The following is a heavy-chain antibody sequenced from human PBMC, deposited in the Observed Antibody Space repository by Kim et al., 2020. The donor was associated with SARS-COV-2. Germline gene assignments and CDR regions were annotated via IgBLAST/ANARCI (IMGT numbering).Heavy chain of an antibody. D-gene: IGHD1-26*01. CDR1: GYTFTSYG. CDR3: ARDSPQWELLRWGWNDYYYGMDV. CDR2: ISAYNGNT. V-gene: IGHV1-18*01. Sequence: ASVKVSCKASGYTFTSYGISWVRQAPGQGLEWMGWISAYNGNTNYAQKLQGRVTMTTDTSTSTAYMELRSLRSDDTAVYYCARDSPQWELLRWGWNDYYYGMDVWGQGTTVTVSS. J-gene: IGHJ6*02.